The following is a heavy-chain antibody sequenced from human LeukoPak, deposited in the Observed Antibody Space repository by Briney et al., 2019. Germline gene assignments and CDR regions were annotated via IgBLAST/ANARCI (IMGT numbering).Heavy chain of an antibody. D-gene: IGHD5-12*01. Sequence: PSQTLSLTCTVSGGSISSGGYYWSWIRQPAGKGLEWIGRIYTSGSTNYNPSLKSRVTMSVDTSKNQFSLKLSSVTAADTAVYYCARYGGYDRYFDYWGQGTLVTVSS. V-gene: IGHV4-61*02. CDR2: IYTSGST. CDR3: ARYGGYDRYFDY. CDR1: GGSISSGGYY. J-gene: IGHJ4*02.